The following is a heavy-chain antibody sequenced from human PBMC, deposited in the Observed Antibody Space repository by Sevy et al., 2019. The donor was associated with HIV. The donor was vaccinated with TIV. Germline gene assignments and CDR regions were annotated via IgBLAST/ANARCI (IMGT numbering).Heavy chain of an antibody. CDR3: ASLREKKLVIIPSFAFDM. J-gene: IGHJ3*02. CDR2: VKQDGSEQ. Sequence: GGSLRLSCTASGFTFNRYWMSWVRQTPGKELEWVANVKQDGSEQYYVNSLKGRFTISRDNAQNSLYLQMNSLRAEDTAVYYCASLREKKLVIIPSFAFDMWGQGTLVTVSS. D-gene: IGHD3-3*01. V-gene: IGHV3-7*01. CDR1: GFTFNRYW.